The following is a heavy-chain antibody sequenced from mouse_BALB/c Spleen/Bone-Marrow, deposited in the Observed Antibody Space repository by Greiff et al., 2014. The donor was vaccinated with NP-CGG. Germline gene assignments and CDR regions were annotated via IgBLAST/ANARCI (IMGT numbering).Heavy chain of an antibody. CDR3: ARQLYGNYAY. CDR2: INPYNGGT. D-gene: IGHD2-10*02. Sequence: EVQLVESGPELVKPGPSVKISCKASGYSFTGYYMHWVKQSHGKSLEWIGEINPYNGGTSYNQKFKGKATLTVDTSSSTAFMELHSLTSEDSLVNYCARQLYGNYAYWGQGTLVTVSA. CDR1: GYSFTGYY. V-gene: IGHV1S30*01. J-gene: IGHJ3*01.